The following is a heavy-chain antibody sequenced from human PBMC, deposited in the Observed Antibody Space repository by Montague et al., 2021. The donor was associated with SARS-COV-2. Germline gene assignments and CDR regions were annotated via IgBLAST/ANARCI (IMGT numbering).Heavy chain of an antibody. V-gene: IGHV3-48*03. CDR3: ARDRRTVGATMDYYYFYGMDV. Sequence: SLRLSCAASGFTFSLYEMHWVRQAPGKGVEWVSFISSSGSAIYSADSVKGCFNISRDNAKNSLYLQMNSLRAEDTAVYYCARDRRTVGATMDYYYFYGMDVWGQGTTVTVSS. J-gene: IGHJ6*02. D-gene: IGHD1-26*01. CDR1: GFTFSLYE. CDR2: ISSSGSAI.